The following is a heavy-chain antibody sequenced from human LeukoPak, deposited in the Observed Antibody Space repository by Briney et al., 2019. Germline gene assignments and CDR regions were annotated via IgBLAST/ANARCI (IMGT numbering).Heavy chain of an antibody. CDR1: GGTFSSYA. CDR2: IIPIFGTA. V-gene: IGHV1-69*05. J-gene: IGHJ4*02. Sequence: SVKVSCKASGGTFSSYAISWVRQAPGQGLEWMGGIIPIFGTANYAQKFQGRVTMTRDTSTSTVYMELSSLRSEDTAVYYCARAGIVVVPAAFDYWGQGALVTVSS. CDR3: ARAGIVVVPAAFDY. D-gene: IGHD2-2*01.